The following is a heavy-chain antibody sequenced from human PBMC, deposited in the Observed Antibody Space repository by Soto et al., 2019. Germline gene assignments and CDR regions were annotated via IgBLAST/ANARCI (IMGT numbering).Heavy chain of an antibody. Sequence: GGSLRLSCAASGFTFSSYAMSWVRQAPGKGLEWVSAISGSGGSTYYADSVKGRFTISRDNSKNTLYLQMNSLRAEDTAVYYCAKGPDVLLWFGARGSFDYWGQGTLVTVSS. CDR1: GFTFSSYA. J-gene: IGHJ4*02. V-gene: IGHV3-23*01. CDR3: AKGPDVLLWFGARGSFDY. CDR2: ISGSGGST. D-gene: IGHD3-10*01.